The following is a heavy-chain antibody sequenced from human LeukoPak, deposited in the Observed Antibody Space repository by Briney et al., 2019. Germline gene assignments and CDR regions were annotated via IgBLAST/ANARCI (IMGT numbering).Heavy chain of an antibody. CDR2: IYYRGTS. CDR3: ARHYCSGGNCYYFDH. D-gene: IGHD2-15*01. V-gene: IGHV4-59*08. Sequence: PSETLSLTCTVSGGSISGYYWSWIRQPPGQGLEWIGFIYYRGTSKYDPSLMSRVTMSVDTSKNQVSLKLSSVTAADTTVYYCARHYCSGGNCYYFDHWGQGTLVTVSS. CDR1: GGSISGYY. J-gene: IGHJ4*02.